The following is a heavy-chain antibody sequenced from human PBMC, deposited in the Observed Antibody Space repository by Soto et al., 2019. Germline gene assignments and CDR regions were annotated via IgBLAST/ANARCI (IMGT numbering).Heavy chain of an antibody. V-gene: IGHV1-69*01. CDR1: EGTFSTYA. Sequence: QVRLVQSGPEGKKPGSSVKVSCKASEGTFSTYAITCRRLAPGQGLEWLGGIIPVFGTVNYAQKFQGRVTITADESTSTAYMELNRLRSEDTAVYYCARDNPYTNSFGNWFDPWGQGTLVIVS. CDR3: ARDNPYTNSFGNWFDP. CDR2: IIPVFGTV. J-gene: IGHJ5*02. D-gene: IGHD6-13*01.